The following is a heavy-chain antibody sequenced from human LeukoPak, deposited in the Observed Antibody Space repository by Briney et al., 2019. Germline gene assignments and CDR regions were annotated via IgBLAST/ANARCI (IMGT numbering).Heavy chain of an antibody. CDR3: AKLLSGYCSRTSCLNWFDP. D-gene: IGHD2-2*01. V-gene: IGHV3-21*01. Sequence: PGVLLRLSCAASGFTLSDYRMNWVRQGPGEGVEWGSSISSSSNYIYYADSVKGRFTISRDNAKNSLHLQINSLRAEDTAVYYCAKLLSGYCSRTSCLNWFDPWGQGTLVTVSS. CDR1: GFTLSDYR. CDR2: ISSSSNYI. J-gene: IGHJ5*02.